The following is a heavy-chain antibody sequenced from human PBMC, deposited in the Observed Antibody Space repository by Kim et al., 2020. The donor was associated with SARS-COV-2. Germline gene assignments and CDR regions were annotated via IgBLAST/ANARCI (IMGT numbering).Heavy chain of an antibody. CDR1: GFTFSKYG. CDR3: VRGNVDN. CDR2: ISGSGSPK. V-gene: IGHV3-48*04. D-gene: IGHD1-1*01. J-gene: IGHJ4*02. Sequence: GGSLRLSCAASGFTFSKYGCNWVRQAPGKGLEWVSHISGSGSPKYYAESVRGLFTISSNNAQNVLFLQMNSLRGEATAVYYCVRGNVDNWGQGTLVTVSS.